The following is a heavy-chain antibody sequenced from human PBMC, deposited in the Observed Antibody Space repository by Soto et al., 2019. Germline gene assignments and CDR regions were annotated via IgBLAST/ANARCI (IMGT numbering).Heavy chain of an antibody. V-gene: IGHV4-39*01. CDR1: GDSIRSSSYY. Sequence: QLQLQESGPGLVKPSETLSLTCTVSGDSIRSSSYYWGWIRQSPGKGLEWIGSIYYIGNTSFNPSLQRRFTISVDTSKNQFSLKVSSVTAADTAVYYCARHGYSGYDLRPPGGMDVWGQGTTVTVSS. CDR2: IYYIGNT. CDR3: ARHGYSGYDLRPPGGMDV. J-gene: IGHJ6*02. D-gene: IGHD5-12*01.